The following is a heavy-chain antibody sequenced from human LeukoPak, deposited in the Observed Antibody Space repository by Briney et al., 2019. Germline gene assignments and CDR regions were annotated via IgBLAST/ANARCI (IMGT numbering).Heavy chain of an antibody. CDR3: ARDLYSSGHFDY. D-gene: IGHD6-19*01. V-gene: IGHV4-59*01. CDR2: IYYSGST. CDR1: GGSISSSY. J-gene: IGHJ4*02. Sequence: PSETLSLTCTVSGGSISSSYWSWIRQPPGRGLEWIGHIYYSGSTNYNPSLKSRVTISVDTSKNQFSLKLSSVTAADTAVYYCARDLYSSGHFDYWGQGTLVTVSS.